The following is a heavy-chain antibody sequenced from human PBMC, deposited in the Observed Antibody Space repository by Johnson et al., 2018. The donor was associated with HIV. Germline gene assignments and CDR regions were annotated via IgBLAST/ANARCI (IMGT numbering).Heavy chain of an antibody. CDR3: ARGSHCSGDWCAPRTFDI. D-gene: IGHD2-21*02. V-gene: IGHV3-7*03. Sequence: VQLVESGGGVVQPGRSLRLSCAASGFTFSTYAMHWVRQAPGKGLEWVSNINQGGSETYYVDSVKGRFTVARDNAKTSLYLQMNSLRPEDTAVSHCARGSHCSGDWCAPRTFDIWGQGTLVTVSS. CDR2: INQGGSET. CDR1: GFTFSTYA. J-gene: IGHJ3*02.